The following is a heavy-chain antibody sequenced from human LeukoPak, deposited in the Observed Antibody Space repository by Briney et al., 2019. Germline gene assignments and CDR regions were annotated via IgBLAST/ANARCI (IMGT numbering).Heavy chain of an antibody. D-gene: IGHD6-19*01. CDR2: IKSKTDGGTT. J-gene: IGHJ5*02. V-gene: IGHV3-15*01. CDR3: TTDLGQWLAIRDNWFDP. CDR1: GFTFSNAW. Sequence: GGSLRLSCAASGFTFSNAWMSWVRQAPGKGLEWVGRIKSKTDGGTTDYAAPVKGRFTIPRDDSKNTLYLQMNSLKTEDTAVYYCTTDLGQWLAIRDNWFDPWGQGTLVTVSS.